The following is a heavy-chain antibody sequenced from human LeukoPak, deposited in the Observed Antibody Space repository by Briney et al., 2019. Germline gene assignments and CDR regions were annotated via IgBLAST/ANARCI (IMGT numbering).Heavy chain of an antibody. Sequence: SETLSLTCTVSGGSIFSSTYYWGWIRQPPGKGLEWIGNLYYSGTTYYNPSLKSRVTISVDTSKNQFSLKLSSVTAADTAVYYCARGKGYSCWFDPWGQGTLVTVSS. D-gene: IGHD2-15*01. V-gene: IGHV4-39*07. CDR2: LYYSGTT. J-gene: IGHJ5*02. CDR3: ARGKGYSCWFDP. CDR1: GGSIFSSTYY.